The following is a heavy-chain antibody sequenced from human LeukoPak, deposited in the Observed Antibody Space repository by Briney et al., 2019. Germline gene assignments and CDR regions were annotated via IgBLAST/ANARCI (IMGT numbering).Heavy chain of an antibody. CDR1: GGSISSGGYS. CDR3: ARAAMYYDILTGYSTVPNWFDP. J-gene: IGHJ5*02. Sequence: PSQTLSLTCAVSGGSISSGGYSWSWIRQPPGKGLEWIGYIYHSGSTYYNPSPKSRVTISVDRSKNQFSLKLSSVTAADTAVYYCARAAMYYDILTGYSTVPNWFDPWGQGTLVTVSS. V-gene: IGHV4-30-2*01. D-gene: IGHD3-9*01. CDR2: IYHSGST.